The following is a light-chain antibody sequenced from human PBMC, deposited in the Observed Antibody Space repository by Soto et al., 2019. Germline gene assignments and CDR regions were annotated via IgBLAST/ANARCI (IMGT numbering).Light chain of an antibody. V-gene: IGKV1-5*03. CDR3: QQYNSFWT. CDR1: QSINSW. J-gene: IGKJ1*01. CDR2: KTS. Sequence: IQLTQSPSSLPASVGDRVTITCRASQSINSWLAWYQQKPGKAPKLLIYKTSSLESGVPSRFSGSGAGTEFTLTISSLQPDDFATYYCQQYNSFWTFGQGTKVDIK.